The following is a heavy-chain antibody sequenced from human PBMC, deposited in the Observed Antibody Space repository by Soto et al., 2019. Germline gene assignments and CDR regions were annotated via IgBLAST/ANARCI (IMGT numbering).Heavy chain of an antibody. CDR3: ARVSWREKYGMDV. CDR1: GFTFSDSY. V-gene: IGHV3-11*01. J-gene: IGHJ6*02. Sequence: LRLSCAASGFTFSDSYMGWIRQAPGKGLEWISYITFSGNTVYYADSLKGRFTISRDNAKNSLYLQMNRLRAEDTAVYYCARVSWREKYGMDVWGQGTTVTVSS. CDR2: ITFSGNTV.